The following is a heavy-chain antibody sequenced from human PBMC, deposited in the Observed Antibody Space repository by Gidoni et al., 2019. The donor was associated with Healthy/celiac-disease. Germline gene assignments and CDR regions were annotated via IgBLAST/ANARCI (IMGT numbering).Heavy chain of an antibody. CDR1: GFTFSDHY. CDR2: TRNKANSYTT. Sequence: EVQLVESGGGLVHPGGSLRLSCAASGFTFSDHYMAWVRQAPGKGLEWVGRTRNKANSYTTEYAASVKGRFTISRDDSKNSLYLQMNSLKTEDTAVYYCARGPRQVDGYNYRYYGMDVWGQGTTVTVSS. J-gene: IGHJ6*02. D-gene: IGHD5-12*01. CDR3: ARGPRQVDGYNYRYYGMDV. V-gene: IGHV3-72*01.